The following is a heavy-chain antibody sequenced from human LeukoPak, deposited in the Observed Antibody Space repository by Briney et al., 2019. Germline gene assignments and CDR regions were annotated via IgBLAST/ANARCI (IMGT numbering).Heavy chain of an antibody. V-gene: IGHV3-7*03. CDR2: IKQDGSEK. J-gene: IGHJ3*02. CDR1: GFTFNSYW. CDR3: AKDDGSGWFGDAFDI. D-gene: IGHD6-19*01. Sequence: GGSLRLSCAASGFTFNSYWMSWVRQAPGRGLEWVANIKQDGSEKYYVDSVKGRFTISRDNSKNTLYLQMNSLRAEDTAVYYCAKDDGSGWFGDAFDIWGQGTMVTVSP.